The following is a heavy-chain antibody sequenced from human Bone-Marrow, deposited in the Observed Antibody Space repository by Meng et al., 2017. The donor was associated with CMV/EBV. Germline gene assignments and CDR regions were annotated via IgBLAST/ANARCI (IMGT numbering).Heavy chain of an antibody. D-gene: IGHD3-10*01. J-gene: IGHJ4*02. CDR3: ARQTLYYYNSGTYPDF. CDR1: GYLFTSCL. V-gene: IGHV5-10-1*01. CDR2: LDPTDYFT. Sequence: SGYLFTSCLISWVRQMPGKGLEWIGRLDPTDYFTNYDPSFQGRVNISAAKSIGTAYLQWSSLKTSDTAMYYCARQTLYYYNSGTYPDFWGQGTLVTVSS.